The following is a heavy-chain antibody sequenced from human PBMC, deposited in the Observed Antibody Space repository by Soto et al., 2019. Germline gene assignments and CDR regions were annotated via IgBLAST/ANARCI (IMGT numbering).Heavy chain of an antibody. J-gene: IGHJ3*02. CDR1: GAPISSGGYY. CDR2: IYYSGST. V-gene: IGHV4-31*03. CDR3: ARDHLGELRYFDWLPRGEYDAFDI. Sequence: SETLSLTCTVSGAPISSGGYYWSWIRQHPGKGLEWIGYIYYSGSTYYNPSLKSRVTISVDTSKNQFSLKLSSVTAADTAVYYCARDHLGELRYFDWLPRGEYDAFDIWGQGTMVTVS. D-gene: IGHD3-9*01.